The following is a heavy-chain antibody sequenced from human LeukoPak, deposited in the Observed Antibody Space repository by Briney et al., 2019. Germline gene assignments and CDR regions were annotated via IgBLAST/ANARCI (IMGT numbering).Heavy chain of an antibody. CDR2: ISGSGGST. D-gene: IGHD3-16*02. V-gene: IGHV3-23*01. CDR3: AKEAGDDYIWGSYRQFDY. J-gene: IGHJ4*02. CDR1: GFTFSSYA. Sequence: GGSLRLSCAASGFTFSSYAMSWVRQAPGKGLEWVSAISGSGGSTYYADPVKGRFTISRDNSKNTLYLQMNSLRAEDTAVYYCAKEAGDDYIWGSYRQFDYWGQGTLVTVSS.